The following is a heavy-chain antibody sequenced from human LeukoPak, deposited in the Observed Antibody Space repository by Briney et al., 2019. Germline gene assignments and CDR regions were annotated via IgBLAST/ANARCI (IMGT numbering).Heavy chain of an antibody. D-gene: IGHD4-11*01. CDR2: ISYDGSNK. CDR1: GFTFSSYA. Sequence: PGGSLRLSCAASGFTFSSYAMHWVRQAPGKGLEWVAVISYDGSNKYYADSVKGRFTISRDNSKNTLYLQMNSLRAEDTAVYYCARDFDYSSSRPDYWGQGTLVTVSS. V-gene: IGHV3-30*04. J-gene: IGHJ4*02. CDR3: ARDFDYSSSRPDY.